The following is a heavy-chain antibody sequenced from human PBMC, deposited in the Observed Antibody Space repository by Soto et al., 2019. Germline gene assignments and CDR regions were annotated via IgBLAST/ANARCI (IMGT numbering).Heavy chain of an antibody. J-gene: IGHJ4*02. D-gene: IGHD3-9*01. V-gene: IGHV1-69*02. CDR2: IIPILGIA. CDR1: GGTFSSCT. CDR3: ASVYILTDSYFDY. Sequence: GASVKVSCKASGGTFSSCTISWVRQAPGQGLEWMGRIIPILGIANYAQKFQGRVTITADKSTSTAYMELSSLRSEDTAVYYCASVYILTDSYFDYWGQGTLVTVSS.